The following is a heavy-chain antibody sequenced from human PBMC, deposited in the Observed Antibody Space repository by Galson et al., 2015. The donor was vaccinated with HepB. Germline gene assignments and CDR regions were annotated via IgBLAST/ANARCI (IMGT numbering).Heavy chain of an antibody. CDR3: AKDLEVVPHYFDY. CDR1: GFTFSSYG. J-gene: IGHJ4*02. D-gene: IGHD2-21*01. Sequence: SLRLSCAASGFTFSSYGVHWVRQAPGKGLEWVAVISYDGSNKYYADSVKGRFTISRDNSKNTLYLQMNSLRAEDTAVYYCAKDLEVVPHYFDYWGQGTLVTVSS. V-gene: IGHV3-30*18. CDR2: ISYDGSNK.